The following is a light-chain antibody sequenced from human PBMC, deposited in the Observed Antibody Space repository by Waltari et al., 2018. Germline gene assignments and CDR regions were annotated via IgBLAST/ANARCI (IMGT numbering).Light chain of an antibody. CDR3: CSYAGSGIVI. CDR1: SSDVGNFNL. Sequence: QSALTQPASVSGSPGQSLTISCTVTSSDVGNFNLVSWYQQHPGKVPKVMIYEVTKRPSGVSNRFSGSKSGNTASLTISGLQAEDEADYYCCSYAGSGIVIFGGGTKLTVL. V-gene: IGLV2-23*02. J-gene: IGLJ2*01. CDR2: EVT.